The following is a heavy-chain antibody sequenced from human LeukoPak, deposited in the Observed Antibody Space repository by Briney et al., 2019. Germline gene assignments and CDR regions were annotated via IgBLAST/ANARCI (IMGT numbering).Heavy chain of an antibody. J-gene: IGHJ4*02. CDR3: ARDPAGPFDY. D-gene: IGHD6-13*01. Sequence: GGSLRLSCAASGFTFSDYSMNWVRQAPGKGLEWVSVIYSGGSTYYADSVKGRFTISRDNSKNTLYLQMNSLRAEDTAVYYCARDPAGPFDYWGQGTLVTVSS. V-gene: IGHV3-53*01. CDR1: GFTFSDYS. CDR2: IYSGGST.